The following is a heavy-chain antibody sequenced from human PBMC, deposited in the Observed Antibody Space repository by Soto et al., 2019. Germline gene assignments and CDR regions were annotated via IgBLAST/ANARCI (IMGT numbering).Heavy chain of an antibody. CDR2: ISYDGSNK. CDR1: GFTFSSYA. J-gene: IGHJ5*02. CDR3: ARDQVAWFGELFYWFDP. V-gene: IGHV3-30-3*01. D-gene: IGHD3-10*01. Sequence: PGGSLRLSCAASGFTFSSYAMHWVRQAPGKGLEWVAVISYDGSNKYYADSVKGRFTISRDNSKNALYLQMNSLRAEDTAVYYCARDQVAWFGELFYWFDPWGQGTLVTVSS.